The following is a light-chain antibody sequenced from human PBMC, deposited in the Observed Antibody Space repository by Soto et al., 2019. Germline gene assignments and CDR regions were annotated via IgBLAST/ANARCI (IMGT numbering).Light chain of an antibody. CDR2: EVT. CDR3: SSYVGSNNFV. J-gene: IGLJ1*01. Sequence: QSALTQPPSASGSPGQSVTISCSGTRSDVGGYNYVSWFQQHPGKAPKLMIYEVTKRPSGVPDRFSGFKSGNTASLTVSGLQAEDEAEYYCSSYVGSNNFVFGTGTKVTVL. CDR1: RSDVGGYNY. V-gene: IGLV2-8*01.